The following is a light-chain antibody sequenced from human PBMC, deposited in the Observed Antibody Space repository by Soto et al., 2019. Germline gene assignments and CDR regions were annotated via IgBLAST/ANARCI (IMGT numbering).Light chain of an antibody. CDR2: GAS. CDR3: QQYQNLWT. V-gene: IGKV3-15*01. Sequence: EIVMTQSPATLSVSPGERATLSCRASQSVSSDLAWYHQKPGQAPRLLISGASTRATGIPARFSGSGSETEFTLTISSLQSEDFALYYCQQYQNLWTFGQGTKVDI. CDR1: QSVSSD. J-gene: IGKJ1*01.